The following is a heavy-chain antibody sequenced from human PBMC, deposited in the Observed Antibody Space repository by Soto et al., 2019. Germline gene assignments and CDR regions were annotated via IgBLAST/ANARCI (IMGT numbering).Heavy chain of an antibody. J-gene: IGHJ6*02. CDR2: IYWDDDK. Sequence: QITLKESGPTLVKPTQTLTLTCTFSGFSLSTSGVGVAWIRQPPGKALEWLALIYWDDDKRYRPSLETRLTITTDTSKIQVVLTMTNMDSVDTATYYCAYLPCSGGSCYWFSYSGMDVWGQGTRVTVSS. D-gene: IGHD2-15*01. V-gene: IGHV2-5*02. CDR3: AYLPCSGGSCYWFSYSGMDV. CDR1: GFSLSTSGVG.